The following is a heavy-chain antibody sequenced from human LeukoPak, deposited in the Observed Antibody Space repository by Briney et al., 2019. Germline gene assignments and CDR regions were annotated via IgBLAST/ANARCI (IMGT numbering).Heavy chain of an antibody. V-gene: IGHV4-39*01. CDR3: ARRGYYDSSGYYPY. CDR2: IYYSGST. J-gene: IGHJ4*02. D-gene: IGHD3-22*01. Sequence: NPSETLSLTCTVSGGSISSSSYYWGWIRQPPGKGLEWIGSIYYSGSTYYNPSLKSRVTISVDTSKSQFSLKLSSVTAADTAVYYCARRGYYDSSGYYPYWGQGTLVTVSS. CDR1: GGSISSSSYY.